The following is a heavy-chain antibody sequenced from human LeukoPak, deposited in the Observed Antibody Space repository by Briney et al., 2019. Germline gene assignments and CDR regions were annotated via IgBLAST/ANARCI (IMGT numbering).Heavy chain of an antibody. CDR3: AKEAGLFDV. J-gene: IGHJ3*01. V-gene: IGHV3-30*02. Sequence: GGSLRLSCAASGFTFSSYGMHWVRQAPGKGLEWVAFIRPDASKEYHADSVKGRFIISKDNSKKILYLQMNSLRVEDTAMYYCAKEAGLFDVWGQGAMVIVSS. CDR1: GFTFSSYG. CDR2: IRPDASKE.